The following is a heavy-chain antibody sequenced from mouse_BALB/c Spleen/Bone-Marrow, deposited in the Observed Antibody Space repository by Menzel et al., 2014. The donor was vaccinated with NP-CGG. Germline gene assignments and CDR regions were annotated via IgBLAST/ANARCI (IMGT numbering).Heavy chain of an antibody. CDR2: ISDDGGNT. J-gene: IGHJ4*01. CDR1: GFTFSDYY. V-gene: IGHV5-4*02. CDR3: ARETGPRAMDY. Sequence: EVQLVESGGGLVKPGGSLKLSCAASGFTFSDYYMFWVRQTPEKRLEWVATISDDGGNTYYRDSVKGRFTISRDNAKNKLNLQMSSLKSEDTATYHCARETGPRAMDYWGQGTPVTVSA. D-gene: IGHD4-1*01.